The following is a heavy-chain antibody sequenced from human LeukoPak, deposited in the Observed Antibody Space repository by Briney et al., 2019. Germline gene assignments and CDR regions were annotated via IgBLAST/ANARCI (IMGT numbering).Heavy chain of an antibody. D-gene: IGHD3-3*01. CDR1: GFTFSSYA. CDR2: ISGSGGST. V-gene: IGHV3-23*01. CDR3: AKDHSITILELAIDAFDT. Sequence: PGGSLRLSCAASGFTFSSYAMSWVRQAPGKGLEWVSAISGSGGSTYYADSVKGRFTISRDNSKNMLYLQMNSLRAEDTAVYYCAKDHSITILELAIDAFDTRGQGTMVTVSS. J-gene: IGHJ3*02.